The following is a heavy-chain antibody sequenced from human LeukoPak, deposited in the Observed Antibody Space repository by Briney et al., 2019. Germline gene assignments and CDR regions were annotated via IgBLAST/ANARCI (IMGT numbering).Heavy chain of an antibody. CDR3: AVLGYCSSTSCYSGESYYYYMDV. D-gene: IGHD2-2*01. Sequence: ASVKVSCKASGYTFTGYYMHWVRQAPGQGLEWMGRINPNSGGTNYAQKFQGRVTMTRDTSISTAYLELSRLRSDDTAVYYCAVLGYCSSTSCYSGESYYYYMDVWGKGTTVTVS. V-gene: IGHV1-2*06. CDR2: INPNSGGT. CDR1: GYTFTGYY. J-gene: IGHJ6*03.